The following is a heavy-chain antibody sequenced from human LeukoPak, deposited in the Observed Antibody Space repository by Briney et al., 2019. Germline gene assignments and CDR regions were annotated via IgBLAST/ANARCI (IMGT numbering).Heavy chain of an antibody. V-gene: IGHV4-4*02. CDR3: ARAPIVVELNAFDI. D-gene: IGHD2-21*01. Sequence: PSGTLSLTCAVSGGSFSSSNWWSWVRQPPGKGLEWIGEIYHSGSTNYNPSLKSRFTISVDKSKNQFSLKLSSVTAADTAVYYCARAPIVVELNAFDIWGQGTMVTVSS. CDR1: GGSFSSSNW. CDR2: IYHSGST. J-gene: IGHJ3*02.